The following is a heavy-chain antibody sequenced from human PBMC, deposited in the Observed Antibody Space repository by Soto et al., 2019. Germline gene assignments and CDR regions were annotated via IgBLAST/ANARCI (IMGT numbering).Heavy chain of an antibody. V-gene: IGHV4-39*01. CDR2: IYYRRST. J-gene: IGHJ6*02. CDR3: ARQLRRIAGAGMGYYGMDV. CDR1: GGSISGSSYY. D-gene: IGHD6-19*01. Sequence: PSETLSLTCTVSGGSISGSSYYWGWIRQPPGKGLEWPGSIYYRRSTYYNPSLKSRVTISVDTSKNQFSLKLSSVTAAGTAVDYGARQLRRIAGAGMGYYGMDVWGQGTTVT.